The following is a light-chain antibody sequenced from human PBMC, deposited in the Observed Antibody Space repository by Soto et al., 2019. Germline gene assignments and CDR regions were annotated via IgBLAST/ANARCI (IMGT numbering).Light chain of an antibody. CDR3: AAWDDSLNGVV. CDR2: NTY. CDR1: SSNIGSHT. J-gene: IGLJ2*01. V-gene: IGLV1-44*01. Sequence: QSVLTQPPSASGTPGQWVTISCSGSSSNIGSHTVNWYQQLPGTAPRLLIYNTYYRPSGVPDRFSGSKSGTSASLAISGLQSEDEADYYCAAWDDSLNGVVFGGGTKLTVL.